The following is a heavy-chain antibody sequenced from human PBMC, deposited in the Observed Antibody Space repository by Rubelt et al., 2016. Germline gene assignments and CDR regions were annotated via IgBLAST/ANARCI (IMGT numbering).Heavy chain of an antibody. CDR2: ISYDGSNK. Sequence: GKGLEWVAVISYDGSNKYYADSVKGRFTISRDNSKNTLYLQMNSLRAEDTAVYYCARDAVAEANWFDPWGQGNLVTVSS. V-gene: IGHV3-30*04. J-gene: IGHJ5*02. CDR3: ARDAVAEANWFDP. D-gene: IGHD6-19*01.